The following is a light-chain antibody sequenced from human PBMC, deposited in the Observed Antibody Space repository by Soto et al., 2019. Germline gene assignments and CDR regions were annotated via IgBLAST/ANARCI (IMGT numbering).Light chain of an antibody. J-gene: IGKJ2*01. CDR2: CAS. Sequence: EIVLTQSPGTLSLSPGERATLSCSAIQSVSSSYLAWYHQNSGQAPRLRIYCASLSATAIPDRFSGSGSGTDFTLTISRLEPEDFAVYYCQQYGSSPRMYTSGQATHLEIQ. CDR3: QQYGSSPRMYT. CDR1: QSVSSSY. V-gene: IGKV3-20*01.